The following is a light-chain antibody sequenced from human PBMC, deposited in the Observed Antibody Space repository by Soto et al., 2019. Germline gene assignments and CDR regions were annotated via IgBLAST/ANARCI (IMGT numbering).Light chain of an antibody. CDR1: SSNIGAGYD. Sequence: QAVVTQPPSVSGAPGQRVTISCTGSSSNIGAGYDVHWYQQLPGTAPKLLIYGNSNRPSGVPDRFSGSKSGTSASLAITGLQAEDEADYDCQSYDRSLSGYVFGTGTKVTVL. J-gene: IGLJ1*01. CDR3: QSYDRSLSGYV. V-gene: IGLV1-40*01. CDR2: GNS.